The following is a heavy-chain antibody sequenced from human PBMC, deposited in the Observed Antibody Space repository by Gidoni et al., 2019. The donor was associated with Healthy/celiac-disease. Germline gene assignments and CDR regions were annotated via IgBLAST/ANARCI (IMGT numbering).Heavy chain of an antibody. D-gene: IGHD3-10*01. J-gene: IGHJ6*02. CDR3: ARGGVRRVRGVITNNYYYYGMDV. Sequence: VQLQQWGAGLLKPSETLSLTCAVYGGSFSGYYWSWLRQPPGKGLEWIGEINHSGSTNYNPSLKSRVTISVDTSKNQFSLKLSSVTAADTAVYYCARGGVRRVRGVITNNYYYYGMDVWGQGTTVTVSS. CDR1: GGSFSGYY. V-gene: IGHV4-34*01. CDR2: INHSGST.